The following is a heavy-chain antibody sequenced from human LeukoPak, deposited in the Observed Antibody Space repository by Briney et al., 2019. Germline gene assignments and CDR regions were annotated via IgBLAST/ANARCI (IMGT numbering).Heavy chain of an antibody. J-gene: IGHJ3*02. CDR2: ISSSSSYI. D-gene: IGHD2-2*01. V-gene: IGHV3-21*01. CDR1: GFTFSSYS. Sequence: PGGSLRLSCAASGFTFSSYSMNWVRQAPGKGLEWVSSISSSSSYIYYADSVKGRFTISRDNAKNSLYLQMNSLRAEDTAVYYCARGPYAQPYAFDIWGQGTMVTVSS. CDR3: ARGPYAQPYAFDI.